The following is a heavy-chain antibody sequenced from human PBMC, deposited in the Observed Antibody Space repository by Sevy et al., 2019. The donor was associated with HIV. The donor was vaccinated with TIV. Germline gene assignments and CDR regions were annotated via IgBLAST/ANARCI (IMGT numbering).Heavy chain of an antibody. CDR1: GYTFTSYG. CDR2: ISAYNGNT. CDR3: ARSYSSSWYRPSPFDY. D-gene: IGHD6-13*01. J-gene: IGHJ4*02. Sequence: ASVKASCKASGYTFTSYGISWVRQAPGQGLEWMGWISAYNGNTNYEQKLQGRVTMTTDTSTNTAYMELRSLRSDDTAVYYCARSYSSSWYRPSPFDYWGQGTLVTVSS. V-gene: IGHV1-18*01.